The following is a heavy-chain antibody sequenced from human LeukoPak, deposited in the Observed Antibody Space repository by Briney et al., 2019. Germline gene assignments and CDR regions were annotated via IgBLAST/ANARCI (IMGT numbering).Heavy chain of an antibody. CDR3: TTATMIRGVSDY. V-gene: IGHV3-15*01. J-gene: IGHJ4*02. D-gene: IGHD3-10*01. Sequence: GGSLRLSCADSGFTFSDAWVFWVRQAPGRGQEQVGRIKSKTDGAATDYAAPVKGRFTISRDDSKNTLFLQMNSLRTEDTAVYYCTTATMIRGVSDYWGQGTLVTVSS. CDR2: IKSKTDGAAT. CDR1: GFTFSDAW.